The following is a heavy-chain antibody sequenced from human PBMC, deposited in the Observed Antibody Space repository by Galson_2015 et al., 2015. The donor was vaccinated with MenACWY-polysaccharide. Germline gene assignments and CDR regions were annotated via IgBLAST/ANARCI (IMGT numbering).Heavy chain of an antibody. Sequence: SLRLSCAASGFTVSSNYMSWVRQAPGKGLEWVSVIYSGGSTYYADSVKGRFTISRDNSKNTLYLQMNSLRAEDTAVYYCARDPPYSSPPNWGQGTLVTVSS. CDR3: ARDPPYSSPPN. V-gene: IGHV3-66*02. CDR1: GFTVSSNY. D-gene: IGHD6-13*01. J-gene: IGHJ4*02. CDR2: IYSGGST.